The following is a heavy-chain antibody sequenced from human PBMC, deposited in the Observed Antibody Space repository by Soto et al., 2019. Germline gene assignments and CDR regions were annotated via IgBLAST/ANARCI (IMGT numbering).Heavy chain of an antibody. CDR2: ISSSSSYI. D-gene: IGHD2-15*01. J-gene: IGHJ3*02. Sequence: GGSLRLSCAASGFTFSSYSMNWVCQAPGKGLEWVSSISSSSSYIYYADSVKGRFTISRDNAKNSLYLQMNSLRAEDTAVYYCAGDHGLSSYAFDIWGQGTMVTVSS. V-gene: IGHV3-21*01. CDR1: GFTFSSYS. CDR3: AGDHGLSSYAFDI.